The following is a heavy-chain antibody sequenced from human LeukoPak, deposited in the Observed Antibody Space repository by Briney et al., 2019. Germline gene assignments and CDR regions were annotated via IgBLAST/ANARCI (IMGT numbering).Heavy chain of an antibody. D-gene: IGHD3-22*01. CDR1: GGSFSGYY. CDR3: ARSLRITMIVVEDRGRYAFDI. V-gene: IGHV4-34*01. CDR2: INHSGST. Sequence: PSETLSLTCAVYGGSFSGYYWSWIRQPPGKGLEWTGEINHSGSTNYNPSLKSRVTISVDTSKNQFSLKLSSVTAADTAVYYCARSLRITMIVVEDRGRYAFDIWGQGTMVTVSS. J-gene: IGHJ3*02.